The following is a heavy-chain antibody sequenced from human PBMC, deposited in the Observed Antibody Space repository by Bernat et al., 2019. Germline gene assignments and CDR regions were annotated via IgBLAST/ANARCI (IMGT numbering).Heavy chain of an antibody. CDR2: ISSDGNSA. CDR1: GFTFSSYA. CDR3: VKRMTTVTTGGEWYFDL. D-gene: IGHD4-17*01. J-gene: IGHJ2*01. Sequence: EVQLVESGGGLVQPGGSLRLSCSASGFTFSSYAMHWVRQAPGKGLEFVSTISSDGNSAYYADSVKGRFTISRDNSKSTLFLLMSSLRAEDTAVYYCVKRMTTVTTGGEWYFDLWGRGTLVTVSS. V-gene: IGHV3-64D*06.